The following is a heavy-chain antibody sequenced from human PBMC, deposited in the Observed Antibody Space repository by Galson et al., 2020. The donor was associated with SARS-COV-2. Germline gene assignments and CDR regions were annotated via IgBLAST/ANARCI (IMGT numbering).Heavy chain of an antibody. CDR2: IFSDGSDK. CDR1: GFTFSSHA. J-gene: IGHJ4*02. Sequence: GESLKISCAASGFTFSSHAIHWVRQAPGKGLEWVAQIFSDGSDKYYGDSVKGRFTISRDSSKNMVYLQMNNLKVDDTAVYYCARDGQLSRGWAVDYWGQGTLVTVSS. D-gene: IGHD6-19*01. CDR3: ARDGQLSRGWAVDY. V-gene: IGHV3-33*01.